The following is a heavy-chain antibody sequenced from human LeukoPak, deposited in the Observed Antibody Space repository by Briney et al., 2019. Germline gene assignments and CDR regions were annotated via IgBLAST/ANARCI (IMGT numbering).Heavy chain of an antibody. D-gene: IGHD3-10*01. Sequence: GGSLRLSCAASGFTFSSFAMSWVRQAPGTGLEWVSGISDSGGYTYYADSVKGRFTISRDNSKNTLYLHMNSLRAEDTAVYYCAKLGNFASGSYSDWGQGTLVTVSS. CDR1: GFTFSSFA. CDR3: AKLGNFASGSYSD. CDR2: ISDSGGYT. J-gene: IGHJ4*02. V-gene: IGHV3-23*01.